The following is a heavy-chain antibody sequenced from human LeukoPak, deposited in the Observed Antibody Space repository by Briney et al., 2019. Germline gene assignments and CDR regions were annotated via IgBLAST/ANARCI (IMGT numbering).Heavy chain of an antibody. CDR2: TYYRSKWYN. CDR1: GDSVSSNSAA. V-gene: IGHV6-1*01. CDR3: ARRGMYSSSWYNWFDP. Sequence: SQTLSLTCAISGDSVSSNSAAWNWIRQSPSRGLEWLGGTYYRSKWYNDYAVSVKSRITINPDTSKNQFSLQLNSVTPADTAVYYCARRGMYSSSWYNWFDPWGQRTLVTVSS. D-gene: IGHD6-13*01. J-gene: IGHJ5*02.